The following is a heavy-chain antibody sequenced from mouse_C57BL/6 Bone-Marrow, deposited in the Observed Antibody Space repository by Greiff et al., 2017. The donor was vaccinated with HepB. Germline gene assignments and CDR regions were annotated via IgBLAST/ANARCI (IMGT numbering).Heavy chain of an antibody. Sequence: DVQLVESGGGLVQPGGSLKLSCAASGFTFSDYYMYWVRQTPEKRLEWIAYISNGGGSTYYPDTVKGRFTISRDNAKNTLYLQMSRLKSEDTAMYYCARFLYYGSSYEDWYFDVWGTGTTVTVSS. V-gene: IGHV5-12*01. J-gene: IGHJ1*03. CDR2: ISNGGGST. D-gene: IGHD1-1*01. CDR1: GFTFSDYY. CDR3: ARFLYYGSSYEDWYFDV.